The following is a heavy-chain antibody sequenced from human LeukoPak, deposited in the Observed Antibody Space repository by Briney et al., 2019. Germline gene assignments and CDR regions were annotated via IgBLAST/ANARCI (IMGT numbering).Heavy chain of an antibody. D-gene: IGHD2-15*01. CDR3: ARGRGLRGYCSGGSCFRSWFDP. J-gene: IGHJ5*02. CDR2: INHSGST. V-gene: IGHV4-34*01. Sequence: SEILSLTCAVYGGSFSGYYWSWIRQPPGKGLEWIGEINHSGSTNYNPSLKSRVTISVDTSKNQFSLKLSSVTAADTAVYYCARGRGLRGYCSGGSCFRSWFDPWGQGTLVTVSS. CDR1: GGSFSGYY.